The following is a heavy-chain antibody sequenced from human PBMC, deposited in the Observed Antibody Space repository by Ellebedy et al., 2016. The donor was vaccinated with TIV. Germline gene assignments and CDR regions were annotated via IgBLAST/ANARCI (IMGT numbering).Heavy chain of an antibody. Sequence: GESLKISXAASGFTFSTYWMAWVRQAPGTGLEWVANIKQDGSRENYVDSVKGRFTISRDNAKNSLYLQMNGLRAEDTAVYYCVRGGQWELSSWGQGTLVTVSS. CDR1: GFTFSTYW. D-gene: IGHD1-26*01. CDR3: VRGGQWELSS. J-gene: IGHJ4*02. V-gene: IGHV3-7*01. CDR2: IKQDGSRE.